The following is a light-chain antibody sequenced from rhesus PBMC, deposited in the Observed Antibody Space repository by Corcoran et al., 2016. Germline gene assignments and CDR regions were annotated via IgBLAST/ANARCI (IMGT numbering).Light chain of an antibody. CDR2: AAS. V-gene: IGKV1-33*02. J-gene: IGKJ2*01. CDR1: QGITNW. CDR3: QQHDSNPYS. Sequence: DIQMTQSPSSLSASVGDRVTITCQASQGITNWLAWYQQKPGKAPKLLIYAASSLKSGVPSRFSGSGSGTEFTLTISSLQPEDVATYYCQQHDSNPYSFGQGTKVEIK.